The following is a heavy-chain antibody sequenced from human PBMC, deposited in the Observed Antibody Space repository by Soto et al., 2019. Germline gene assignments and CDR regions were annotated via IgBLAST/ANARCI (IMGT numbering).Heavy chain of an antibody. Sequence: GGSLRLSCAASGFTFSSYGMHWVRQAPGKGLEWVAVISYDGSNKYYADSVKGRFTISRDNSKSTLYLQMNSLRAEDTAVYYCAKDSGSYRIQFYFDYWGQGTLVTVSS. CDR2: ISYDGSNK. J-gene: IGHJ4*02. CDR1: GFTFSSYG. CDR3: AKDSGSYRIQFYFDY. D-gene: IGHD1-26*01. V-gene: IGHV3-30*18.